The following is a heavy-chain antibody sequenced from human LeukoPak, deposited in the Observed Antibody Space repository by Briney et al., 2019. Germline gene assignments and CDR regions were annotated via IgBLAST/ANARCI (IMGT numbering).Heavy chain of an antibody. Sequence: GGSLRLSCAASGFTFSNAWMSWVRQAPGKGLEWVGRIKGKTDGGTTDYAAPVKGRFTISRDDSKNTLYLQMNSLKTEDTAVYYCTSYSSSCFDYWGQGTLVTVSS. J-gene: IGHJ4*02. D-gene: IGHD6-13*01. CDR1: GFTFSNAW. V-gene: IGHV3-15*01. CDR3: TSYSSSCFDY. CDR2: IKGKTDGGTT.